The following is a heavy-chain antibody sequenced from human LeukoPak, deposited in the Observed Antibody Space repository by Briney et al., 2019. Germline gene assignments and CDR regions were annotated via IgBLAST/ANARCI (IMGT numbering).Heavy chain of an antibody. CDR3: ARDPSYYDSLKDAFDI. J-gene: IGHJ3*02. CDR2: INHSGST. CDR1: GGSFSGYY. V-gene: IGHV4-34*01. D-gene: IGHD3-22*01. Sequence: PSETLSLTCAVYGGSFSGYYWSWIRQPPGKGLEWIGEINHSGSTNYNPSLKRGVTISVHTSKNQFSLKLSSVTAADTAVYYCARDPSYYDSLKDAFDIWGQGTMVTVSS.